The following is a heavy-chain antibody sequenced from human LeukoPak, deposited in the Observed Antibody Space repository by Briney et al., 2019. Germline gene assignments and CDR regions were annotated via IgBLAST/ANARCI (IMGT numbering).Heavy chain of an antibody. J-gene: IGHJ4*02. Sequence: ASAEDACKAYGYTLTDDYIYRVRQDPEKGLEWKAWINPNSGGTYYAQNFHDRITLTRDTSISTAYMELSRLRSDDTAIYYCARANALYCSSTSCLFDYWGQGTLVTVSS. V-gene: IGHV1-2*02. CDR1: GYTLTDDY. D-gene: IGHD2-2*01. CDR3: ARANALYCSSTSCLFDY. CDR2: INPNSGGT.